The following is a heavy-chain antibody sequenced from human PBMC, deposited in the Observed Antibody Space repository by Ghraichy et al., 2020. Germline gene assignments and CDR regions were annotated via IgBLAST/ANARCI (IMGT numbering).Heavy chain of an antibody. V-gene: IGHV6-1*01. D-gene: IGHD5-12*01. J-gene: IGHJ6*02. CDR1: GDSVSGNGAA. Sequence: SQTLSLTCAIFGDSVSGNGAAWNWIRHSPSRGLEWLGRTYFRSRCINEYAVSMKSRVSIYPDTSKNQFSLQLTSVTPADTAVYYCARGQPDYYAMDVWGQGTTVPVSS. CDR2: TYFRSRCIN. CDR3: ARGQPDYYAMDV.